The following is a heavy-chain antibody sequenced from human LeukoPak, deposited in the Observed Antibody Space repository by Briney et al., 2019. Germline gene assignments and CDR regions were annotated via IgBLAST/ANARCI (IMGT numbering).Heavy chain of an antibody. J-gene: IGHJ6*03. CDR1: GFTFDDYA. Sequence: GGSLRLSCAASGFTFDDYAMHWVRQAPGKGLEWVSGISWNSGSIGYADSVKGRFTISRDNARNSLYLQMNSLRADDTAVYYCARLLEPATGYYMDVWGKGTTVTISS. CDR3: ARLLEPATGYYMDV. CDR2: ISWNSGSI. D-gene: IGHD5-24*01. V-gene: IGHV3-9*01.